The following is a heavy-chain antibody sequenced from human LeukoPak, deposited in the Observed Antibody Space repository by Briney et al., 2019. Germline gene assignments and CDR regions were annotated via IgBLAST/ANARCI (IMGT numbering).Heavy chain of an antibody. Sequence: GGSLRLSCAASGFTFSDYYMSWIRHAPGKGLEWVSYISSSSSYTNYSDSVKGRFTISRDNAKNSLYLQMNSLRAEDTAVYYCARVYYYDSSGYYQPSGYFQHWGQGTLVTLSS. CDR3: ARVYYYDSSGYYQPSGYFQH. J-gene: IGHJ1*01. D-gene: IGHD3-22*01. V-gene: IGHV3-11*06. CDR1: GFTFSDYY. CDR2: ISSSSSYT.